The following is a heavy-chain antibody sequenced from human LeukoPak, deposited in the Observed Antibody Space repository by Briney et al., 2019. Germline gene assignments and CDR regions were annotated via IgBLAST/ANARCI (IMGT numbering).Heavy chain of an antibody. Sequence: PSETLSLTCAVSGGSISSSNRWSWVRQPPGKGLEWIGEIYHSGNTNYNPSLKSRVTILEDKSKNQFSLKLSSVTAADTAVYYCARVQSSGWGYTVWFDPWGQGTLVTVSS. J-gene: IGHJ5*02. V-gene: IGHV4-4*02. D-gene: IGHD5-18*01. CDR2: IYHSGNT. CDR3: ARVQSSGWGYTVWFDP. CDR1: GGSISSSNR.